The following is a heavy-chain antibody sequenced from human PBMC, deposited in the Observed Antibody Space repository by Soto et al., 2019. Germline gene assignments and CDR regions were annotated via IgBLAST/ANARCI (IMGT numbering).Heavy chain of an antibody. D-gene: IGHD3-10*01. V-gene: IGHV3-23*01. CDR1: GFTFSSYA. CDR3: AKAGGGDYYYYYGMDV. CDR2: ISGSGGST. J-gene: IGHJ6*02. Sequence: ESGGGLVQPGGSLRLSCAASGFTFSSYAMSWVRQAPGKGLEWVSAISGSGGSTYYADSVKGRFTISRDNSKNTLYLQMNSLRAEDTAVYYCAKAGGGDYYYYYGMDVWGQGTTVTVSS.